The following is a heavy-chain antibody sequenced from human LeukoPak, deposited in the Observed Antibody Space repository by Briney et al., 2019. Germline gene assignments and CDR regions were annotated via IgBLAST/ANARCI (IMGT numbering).Heavy chain of an antibody. J-gene: IGHJ4*02. CDR1: GGSISSSSVY. Sequence: PSETLSLTCTVSGGSISSSSVYWGWIRQPPGKGLEWIATISYSGSTTSYNPSLKSRVTISVDTSKNQFSLKLNSVTAADTAVYYCAKDVGKWESLHYFDYWGQGTLVTVSS. CDR3: AKDVGKWESLHYFDY. CDR2: ISYSGSTT. D-gene: IGHD1-26*01. V-gene: IGHV4-39*02.